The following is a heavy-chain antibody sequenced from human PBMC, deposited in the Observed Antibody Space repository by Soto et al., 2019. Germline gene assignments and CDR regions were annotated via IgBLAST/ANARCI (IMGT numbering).Heavy chain of an antibody. CDR2: IVVGSGNT. V-gene: IGHV1-58*01. CDR3: AAVGHRYGMDV. CDR1: GFTFTSSA. J-gene: IGHJ6*02. Sequence: LVKVSCKAPGFTFTSSAVQWVRQARGQRLEWIGWIVVGSGNTNYAQKFQERVTITRDMSTSTAYMELSSLRSEDTAVYYCAAVGHRYGMDVWGQGTTVTVSS.